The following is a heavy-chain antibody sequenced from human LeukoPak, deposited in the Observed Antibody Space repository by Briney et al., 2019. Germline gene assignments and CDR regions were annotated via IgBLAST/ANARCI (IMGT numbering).Heavy chain of an antibody. CDR1: GFTFSDYS. CDR2: INVLIGSTI. Sequence: GGSLRLSCAASGFTFSDYSMNWVRQAPGKGLEWVSYINVLIGSTIYYADSVKGRFTLSRDNAKKSLFLQMNSLRDEDTAVYYCARLAVAGGRGEDYCYGMDVWGQGTTVSVSS. J-gene: IGHJ6*02. V-gene: IGHV3-48*02. CDR3: ARLAVAGGRGEDYCYGMDV. D-gene: IGHD6-19*01.